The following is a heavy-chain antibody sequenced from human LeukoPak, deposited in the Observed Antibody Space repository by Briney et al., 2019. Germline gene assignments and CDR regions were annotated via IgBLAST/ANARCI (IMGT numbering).Heavy chain of an antibody. V-gene: IGHV3-23*01. CDR3: AKDQRGSGGYSIFDY. J-gene: IGHJ4*02. D-gene: IGHD3-10*01. Sequence: PGGSLRLSCAASGFTFSSYAMSSVRHAPGKGLEWVSAISGSGGSTYYADSVKGRFTISRDNSKNPLYLQMNSLRAEDTAVYYCAKDQRGSGGYSIFDYWGQGTLVIVSS. CDR1: GFTFSSYA. CDR2: ISGSGGST.